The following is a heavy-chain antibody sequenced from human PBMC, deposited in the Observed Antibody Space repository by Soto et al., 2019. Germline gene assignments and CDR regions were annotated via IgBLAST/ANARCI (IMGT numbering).Heavy chain of an antibody. D-gene: IGHD4-4*01. CDR2: IYTSGST. V-gene: IGHV4-4*07. J-gene: IGHJ6*02. Sequence: QVQLQESGPGLVKPSETLSLTCTVSGGSISSYYWSWIRQPAGKGLEWIGRIYTSGSTNYTPSLKSRVTMSVDTSKNQFSLKLSSVTAADTAVYYCAREATLTKFFDYYYYGMDVWGQGTTVTVSS. CDR3: AREATLTKFFDYYYYGMDV. CDR1: GGSISSYY.